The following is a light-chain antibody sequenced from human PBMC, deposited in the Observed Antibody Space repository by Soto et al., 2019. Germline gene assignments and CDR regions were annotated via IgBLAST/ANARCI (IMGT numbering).Light chain of an antibody. Sequence: DIQMTQSPSALSAVVGDRVTITCRASRAIGDRLAWYQQKPGKAPKLLIYDASSLESGVPSRFSGSGSGTQFTLTISSLQPEDFATYFCQQYNRYWTFRQGTEVDIK. CDR1: RAIGDR. CDR2: DAS. V-gene: IGKV1-5*01. J-gene: IGKJ1*01. CDR3: QQYNRYWT.